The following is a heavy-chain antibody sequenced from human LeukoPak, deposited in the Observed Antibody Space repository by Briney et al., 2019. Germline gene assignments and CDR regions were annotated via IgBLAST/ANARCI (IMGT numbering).Heavy chain of an antibody. CDR2: ISSSSSYI. V-gene: IGHV3-21*01. CDR3: ARDVWYYSGGDY. J-gene: IGHJ4*02. CDR1: GFTFSSYS. Sequence: GGSLRLSCAASGFTFSSYSMNWVRQAPGKGLEWVSSISSSSSYIYYAVSVKGRFTISRDNAKNSLYLQMNSLRVEDTAVYYCARDVWYYSGGDYWGQGTLVTVSS. D-gene: IGHD3-10*01.